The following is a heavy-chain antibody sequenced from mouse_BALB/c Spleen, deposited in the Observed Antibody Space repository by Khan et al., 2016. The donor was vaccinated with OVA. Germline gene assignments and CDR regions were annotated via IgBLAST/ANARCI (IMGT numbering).Heavy chain of an antibody. V-gene: IGHV1-77*01. D-gene: IGHD1-2*01. J-gene: IGHJ3*01. CDR1: GYTFTDYY. CDR2: ISPGSGDT. Sequence: QLQQSGAELARPGASVKLSCKASGYTFTDYYINWVKQRTGQGLEWIGEISPGSGDTYYNEKFKGKATLTADKSSSTVYMQLSSLTAEASAVYCCARRNYFGYTFAYWGQGTLVTVSA. CDR3: ARRNYFGYTFAY.